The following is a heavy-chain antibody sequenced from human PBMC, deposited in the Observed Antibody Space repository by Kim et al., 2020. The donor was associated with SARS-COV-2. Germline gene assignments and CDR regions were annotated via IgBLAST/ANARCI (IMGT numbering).Heavy chain of an antibody. Sequence: GGSLRLSCTASGFTFSDYGMCWLRQAPGKGLEWVALTSYDGDNKFYAESVEGRVTISRDNSKNTVYLQMNSLRPEDTAIYYCARGLYYYGSGITDYWGQG. J-gene: IGHJ4*02. V-gene: IGHV3-30-3*01. CDR2: TSYDGDNK. D-gene: IGHD3-10*01. CDR1: GFTFSDYG. CDR3: ARGLYYYGSGITDY.